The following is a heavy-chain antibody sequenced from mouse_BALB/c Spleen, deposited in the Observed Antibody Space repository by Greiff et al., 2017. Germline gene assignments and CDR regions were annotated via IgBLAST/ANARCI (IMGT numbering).Heavy chain of an antibody. CDR1: GDSITSGY. V-gene: IGHV3-8*02. CDR2: ISYSGST. CDR3: ARYLLRYYAMDY. D-gene: IGHD1-1*01. J-gene: IGHJ4*01. Sequence: DVMLVESGPSLVQPSQTLSLTCSVTGDSITSGYWNWIRKFPGNKLEYMGYISYSGSTYYYPSLKSRISITRDTSKNQYYLQLNSVTTEDTATYYCARYLLRYYAMDYWGQGTSVTVSS.